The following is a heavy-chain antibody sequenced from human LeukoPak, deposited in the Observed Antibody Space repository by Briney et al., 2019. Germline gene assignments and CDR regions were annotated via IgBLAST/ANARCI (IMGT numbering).Heavy chain of an antibody. D-gene: IGHD2-2*01. V-gene: IGHV3-7*01. Sequence: PGVSLRLSCAASGFTFRNSYMSWVRQAPGKGLEWVAYMNHDGSDQSHVDSVRGRFTISRDNAKNSLYLQMNSLRVEDTAVYYCARAAVYCSSSTCRTNFDSWGQGTLVTVSS. J-gene: IGHJ4*02. CDR1: GFTFRNSY. CDR2: MNHDGSDQ. CDR3: ARAAVYCSSSTCRTNFDS.